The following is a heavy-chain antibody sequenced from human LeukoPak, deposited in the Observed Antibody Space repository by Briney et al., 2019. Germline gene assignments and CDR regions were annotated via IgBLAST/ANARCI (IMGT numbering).Heavy chain of an antibody. CDR1: GGTFSSYA. D-gene: IGHD2-21*01. Sequence: SVKVSCKASGGTFSSYAISWVRQAPGQGLEWMVRIIPIFGTANYAQKFQGRVTITTDESTSTAYMELSSLRSEDTAVYYCARDVAIPPPKNYYYMDVWGKGTTVTVSS. CDR2: IIPIFGTA. J-gene: IGHJ6*03. CDR3: ARDVAIPPPKNYYYMDV. V-gene: IGHV1-69*05.